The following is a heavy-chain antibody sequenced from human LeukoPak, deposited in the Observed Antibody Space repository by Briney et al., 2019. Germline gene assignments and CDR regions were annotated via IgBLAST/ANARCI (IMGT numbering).Heavy chain of an antibody. CDR2: INQDGSKK. CDR1: GFTFSSYW. CDR3: ARDYTSGWDDAFDI. Sequence: GGSLRLSCSASGFTFSSYWMTWVRQAPGGGLEWVANINQDGSKKYYVDSVEGRFTISRDNAKSSLYLQMNSLRAEDTAVYYCARDYTSGWDDAFDIWAKGQWSPPLQ. D-gene: IGHD6-19*01. V-gene: IGHV3-7*01. J-gene: IGHJ3*02.